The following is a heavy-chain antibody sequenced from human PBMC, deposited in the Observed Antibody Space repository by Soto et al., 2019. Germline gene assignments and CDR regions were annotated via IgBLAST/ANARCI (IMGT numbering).Heavy chain of an antibody. D-gene: IGHD3-9*01. CDR3: AREAGNYDILTGYYDYYYGMDV. V-gene: IGHV1-18*01. CDR2: ISAYNGNT. CDR1: GYTFTSYG. J-gene: IGHJ6*02. Sequence: QVQLVQSGAEVKKPGASVKVSCKASGYTFTSYGISWVRQAPGQGLEWMGWISAYNGNTNYAQKLQGRVTMTTDTSTSTAYMELRSLRSDGTAVYYCAREAGNYDILTGYYDYYYGMDVWGQGTTVTVSS.